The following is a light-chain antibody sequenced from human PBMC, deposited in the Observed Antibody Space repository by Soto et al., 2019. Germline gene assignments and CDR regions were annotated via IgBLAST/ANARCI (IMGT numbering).Light chain of an antibody. CDR1: QAISRS. CDR2: AAS. CDR3: QQANSFPFT. J-gene: IGKJ3*01. V-gene: IGKV1-12*01. Sequence: DIQMTQSPSSVSASVGDRVTITCRASQAISRSLAWYQQTPGEAPKLLIYAASILQSGVPSRFSGSGSGTDFTLTITRLQPEDFASYYCQQANSFPFTFGPGTKV.